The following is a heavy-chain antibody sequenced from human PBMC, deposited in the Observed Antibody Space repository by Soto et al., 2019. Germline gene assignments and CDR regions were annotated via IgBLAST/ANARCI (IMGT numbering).Heavy chain of an antibody. J-gene: IGHJ4*02. CDR2: IYYSGST. D-gene: IGHD3-22*01. CDR3: ARPGDSSGYYPFDY. CDR1: GGSISSGDYY. V-gene: IGHV4-61*08. Sequence: PSETLSVTCTVAGGSISSGDYYWSWIRQPPGKGLEWIGYIYYSGSTNYNPSLKSRVTISVDTSKNQFSLKLSSVTAADTAVYYCARPGDSSGYYPFDYWGQGTLVTVSS.